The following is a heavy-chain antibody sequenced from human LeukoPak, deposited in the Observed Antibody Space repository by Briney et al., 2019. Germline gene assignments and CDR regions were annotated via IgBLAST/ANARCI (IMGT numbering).Heavy chain of an antibody. CDR3: AGATKWLAHDF. CDR2: IFDAGRT. Sequence: GGSLRLSCAASGFTVGGTYMSWVRQAAGEGWQWVSTIFDAGRTTYADSVQGRFTISRDSYMNTLFPQMNSLRADDTAVYYCAGATKWLAHDFWGQGILVTVSS. D-gene: IGHD6-19*01. CDR1: GFTVGGTY. J-gene: IGHJ4*02. V-gene: IGHV3-53*01.